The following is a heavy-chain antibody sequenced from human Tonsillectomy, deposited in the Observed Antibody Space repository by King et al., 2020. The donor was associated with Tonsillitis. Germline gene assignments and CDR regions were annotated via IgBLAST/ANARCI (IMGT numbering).Heavy chain of an antibody. Sequence: HVTLKESGPVLVKPTETLTLTCTVSGFSLSNAGMAVGWIRQPPGKALEWLAHIFSNDEKYYTPSLKSRLTISKDTSKSQVVLTMTNMDPVDTATYYCTRVILYYDLWSGPGHACDIGGQGTMVTVSA. V-gene: IGHV2-26*01. J-gene: IGHJ3*02. CDR3: TRVILYYDLWSGPGHACDI. CDR2: IFSNDEK. CDR1: GFSLSNAGMA. D-gene: IGHD3-3*01.